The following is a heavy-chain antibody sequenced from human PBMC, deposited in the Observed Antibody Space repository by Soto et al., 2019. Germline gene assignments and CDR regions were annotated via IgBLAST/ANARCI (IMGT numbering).Heavy chain of an antibody. D-gene: IGHD5-18*01. V-gene: IGHV1-69*13. CDR3: ARARRGYGYGWNYYYGMDV. Sequence: ASVKVSCKASGGTFSIYSISWVRQAPGQGLEWMGGIIPIFGTANYAQKFQGRVTITADESTSTAYMELSSLRSEDTAVYYCARARRGYGYGWNYYYGMDVWGQGTTVTVSS. CDR1: GGTFSIYS. J-gene: IGHJ6*02. CDR2: IIPIFGTA.